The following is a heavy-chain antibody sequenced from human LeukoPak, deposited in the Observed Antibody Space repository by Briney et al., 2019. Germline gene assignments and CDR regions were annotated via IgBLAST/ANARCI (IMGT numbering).Heavy chain of an antibody. J-gene: IGHJ5*02. CDR2: INPTGGST. CDR1: GYTFTSYY. D-gene: IGHD1-26*01. V-gene: IGHV1-46*01. CDR3: ARDNSVGDNAWWFDP. Sequence: ASVKVSCKASGYTFTSYYMHWVRQAPGQGLEWMGLINPTGGSTGYTQKFQGRVTMTRDMSTSTDYMELSSLRSEDTAIYYCARDNSVGDNAWWFDPWGQGTLVTVSS.